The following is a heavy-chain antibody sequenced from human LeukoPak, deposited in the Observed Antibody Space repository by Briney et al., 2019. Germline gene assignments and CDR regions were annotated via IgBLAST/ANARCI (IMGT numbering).Heavy chain of an antibody. Sequence: GASVKVSCKASGYTFTGYYMHWVRQAPGQGLEWMGWINPNSGGTNYAQKFQGRVTMTRDTSISTAYMELSRLRSDDTAVYYCARSLTGTPLFLGDYWGQGTLVTVSS. D-gene: IGHD1-7*01. CDR2: INPNSGGT. V-gene: IGHV1-2*02. J-gene: IGHJ4*02. CDR3: ARSLTGTPLFLGDY. CDR1: GYTFTGYY.